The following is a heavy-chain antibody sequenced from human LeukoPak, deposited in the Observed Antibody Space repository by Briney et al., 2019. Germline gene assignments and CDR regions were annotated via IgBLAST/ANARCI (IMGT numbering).Heavy chain of an antibody. D-gene: IGHD4-17*01. J-gene: IGHJ6*02. V-gene: IGHV3-30-3*01. Sequence: GRSLRLSCAASGFTFSSCAMHWVRQAPGKGLEWVAVISYDGSNKYYADSVKGRFTISRDNSKNTLYLQMNSLRAEDTAVYYCARDQYGKRYYYYYYGMDVWGQGTTVTVSS. CDR3: ARDQYGKRYYYYYYGMDV. CDR2: ISYDGSNK. CDR1: GFTFSSCA.